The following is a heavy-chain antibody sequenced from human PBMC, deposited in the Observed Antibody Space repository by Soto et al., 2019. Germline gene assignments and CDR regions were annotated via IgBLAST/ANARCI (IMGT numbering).Heavy chain of an antibody. Sequence: SETLSLTCTVSSDSVSHYFWSWIRQAPGKXWXWXXXKXDXGXNXXXXALKGRVSISVDASTNQISLTVNSVTAADTAVDYWARGWSSSWPYWGQGILVTVSS. V-gene: IGHV4-59*02. J-gene: IGHJ4*02. D-gene: IGHD6-13*01. CDR1: SDSVSHYF. CDR3: ARGWSSSWPY. CDR2: KXDXGXN.